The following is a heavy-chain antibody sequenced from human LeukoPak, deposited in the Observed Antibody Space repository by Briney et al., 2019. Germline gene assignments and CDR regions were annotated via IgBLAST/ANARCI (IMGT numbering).Heavy chain of an antibody. CDR1: GGTFSSSA. D-gene: IGHD2-15*01. CDR2: ISNNGGYT. V-gene: IGHV3-23*01. J-gene: IGHJ4*02. Sequence: GGSLRLSCAASGGTFSSSAMSWVRQAPGKGLEWVSAISNNGGYTYYADSVQGRFTISRDNSKSTLCLQMNSLRAEDTAVYYCAKQLGYCSDGSCYFPYWGQGTLVTVSS. CDR3: AKQLGYCSDGSCYFPY.